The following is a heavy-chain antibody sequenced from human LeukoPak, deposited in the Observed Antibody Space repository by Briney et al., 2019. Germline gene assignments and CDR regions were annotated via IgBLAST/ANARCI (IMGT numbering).Heavy chain of an antibody. V-gene: IGHV1-46*01. Sequence: ASVKVSCKASGYTFTTDYIHWVRQAPGHGLEWMGVINPSGGSTSYTQRFQGRVTMTRDTSTSTLYMELSSLRSEDTAVYYCARKGVGGLPFDYWGQGTLVTVSS. J-gene: IGHJ4*02. CDR2: INPSGGST. CDR1: GYTFTTDY. D-gene: IGHD1-26*01. CDR3: ARKGVGGLPFDY.